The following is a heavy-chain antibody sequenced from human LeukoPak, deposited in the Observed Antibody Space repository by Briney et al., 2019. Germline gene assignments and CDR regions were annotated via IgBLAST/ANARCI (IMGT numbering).Heavy chain of an antibody. J-gene: IGHJ6*02. CDR1: GDSSSNTNW. D-gene: IGHD5-18*01. CDR3: ARDDKMVTGYYGMDV. Sequence: SETLSLTCAVSGDSSSNTNWWSWVRQPPGRGLEWIGEIFHNGSTNSNPSLKSRVTISVDTSKNQFSLKLSSVTAADTAVYYCARDDKMVTGYYGMDVWGQGTTVTVSS. V-gene: IGHV4-4*02. CDR2: IFHNGST.